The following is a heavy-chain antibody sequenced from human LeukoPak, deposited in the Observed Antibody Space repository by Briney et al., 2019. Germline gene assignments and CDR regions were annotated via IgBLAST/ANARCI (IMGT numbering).Heavy chain of an antibody. CDR2: ISGSGGST. J-gene: IGHJ4*02. CDR1: GFTFSSYA. V-gene: IGHV3-23*01. D-gene: IGHD2-2*01. Sequence: GGSLRLSCAASGFTFSSYAMSWVRQAPGKGLEWVSAISGSGGSTYYADPVKGRFTISRDNSKNTLYLQMNSLRAEDTAVYYCAKVGCSSTSCYPYWGQGTLVTVSS. CDR3: AKVGCSSTSCYPY.